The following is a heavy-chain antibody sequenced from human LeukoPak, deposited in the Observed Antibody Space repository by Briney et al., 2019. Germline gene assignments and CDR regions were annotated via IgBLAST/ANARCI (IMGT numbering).Heavy chain of an antibody. Sequence: GGSLRLSCAASGFTFSSYAMSWVRQAPGKGLEWVSAISGSGGSTYYADSVKGRFTISRDNSKNTLYLQMNSLGAEDTAVYYCAKVYSSGWAAFDIWGQGTMVTVSS. V-gene: IGHV3-23*01. J-gene: IGHJ3*02. CDR3: AKVYSSGWAAFDI. CDR1: GFTFSSYA. CDR2: ISGSGGST. D-gene: IGHD6-19*01.